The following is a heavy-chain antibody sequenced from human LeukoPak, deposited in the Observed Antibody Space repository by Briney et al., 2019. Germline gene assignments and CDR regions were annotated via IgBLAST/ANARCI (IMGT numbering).Heavy chain of an antibody. CDR1: GYTFIAYY. Sequence: ASVKVSCLTSGYTFIAYYMHWVRQAPGQGLEWMGWINPNSGVTKYAQRLQGRLTMTRDTSISTAYMELSSLRSDDTAVYYCARDLQEVPRPGRVDYWGQGTLVTVSS. CDR2: INPNSGVT. D-gene: IGHD1-1*01. V-gene: IGHV1-2*02. J-gene: IGHJ4*02. CDR3: ARDLQEVPRPGRVDY.